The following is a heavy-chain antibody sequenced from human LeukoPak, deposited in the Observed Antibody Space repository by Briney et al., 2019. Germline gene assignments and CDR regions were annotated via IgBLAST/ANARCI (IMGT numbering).Heavy chain of an antibody. D-gene: IGHD1-26*01. CDR2: ITGNGAST. CDR3: AGSGSHVY. CDR1: GFTFRSYD. V-gene: IGHV3-23*01. Sequence: GGSLRLSCAASGFTFRSYDINWGRQAPGKGLEWVSSITGNGASTNFADSVKGRFTISRDNSKNTAYLQMNSLRAEDTAVYYCAGSGSHVYWGQGTLVTVSS. J-gene: IGHJ4*02.